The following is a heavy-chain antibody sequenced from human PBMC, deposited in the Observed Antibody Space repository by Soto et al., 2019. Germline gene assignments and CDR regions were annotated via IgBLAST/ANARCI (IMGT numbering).Heavy chain of an antibody. CDR1: GFTFSSYD. D-gene: IGHD3-22*01. Sequence: GGSLRLSCVASGFTFSSYDMHWVRQATGKGLEWVSAIGTAGDTYYPGSVKGRFTISRENAKNSLYLQMNSLRAEDTAVYYCATDYYDSSGYYALFFWGQGTLVTVSS. J-gene: IGHJ4*02. CDR3: ATDYYDSSGYYALFF. V-gene: IGHV3-13*01. CDR2: IGTAGDT.